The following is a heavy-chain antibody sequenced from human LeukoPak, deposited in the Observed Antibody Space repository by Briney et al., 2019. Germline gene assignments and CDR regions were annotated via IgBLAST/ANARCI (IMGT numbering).Heavy chain of an antibody. Sequence: GGPLRLSCAASGFTFSSYSMNWVRQAPGKGLEWVSSISSSSSYIYYADSVKGRFTISRDNAKNTQYLQMNSLRAEDTAFYYCARRSYYESTGYPFDYWGQGALVTVSS. CDR2: ISSSSSYI. D-gene: IGHD3-22*01. V-gene: IGHV3-21*04. J-gene: IGHJ4*02. CDR1: GFTFSSYS. CDR3: ARRSYYESTGYPFDY.